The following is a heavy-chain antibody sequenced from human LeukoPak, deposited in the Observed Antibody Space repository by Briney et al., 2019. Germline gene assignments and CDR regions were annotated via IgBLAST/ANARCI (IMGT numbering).Heavy chain of an antibody. Sequence: GGSLRLSCAASGFTFSNAWMSWVRQAPGKGLEWVGRIKSKTDGGTTDYAAPVKGRFTISRDDSKNTAYLQMNSLKTEDTAVYYCTRPRYSYGPDYWGQGTLVTVSS. D-gene: IGHD5-18*01. V-gene: IGHV3-15*01. CDR1: GFTFSNAW. CDR3: TRPRYSYGPDY. J-gene: IGHJ4*02. CDR2: IKSKTDGGTT.